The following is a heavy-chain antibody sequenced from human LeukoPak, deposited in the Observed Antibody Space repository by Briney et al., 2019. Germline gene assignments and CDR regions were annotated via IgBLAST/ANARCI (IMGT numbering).Heavy chain of an antibody. CDR2: IYYSGST. D-gene: IGHD1-1*01. J-gene: IGHJ5*02. V-gene: IGHV4-59*01. CDR3: ARVERTWFDP. CDR1: GGSISSYC. Sequence: PSETLSLTCTVSGGSISSYCWSWIRQPPGKGLEWIGYIYYSGSTNYNPSLKSRVTISVDTSKNQFSLKLSSVTAADTAVYYCARVERTWFDPWGQGTLVTVSS.